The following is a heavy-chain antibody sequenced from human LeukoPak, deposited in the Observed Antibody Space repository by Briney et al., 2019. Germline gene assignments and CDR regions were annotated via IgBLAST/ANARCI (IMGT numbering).Heavy chain of an antibody. CDR2: ISGSGGST. Sequence: GGSLRLSCAASGFTFSSYAMSWVRQAPGKGLEWVSAISGSGGSTYYADSVKGRFTISRDNSKNTLYLQMNSMRAEDTAVYYCARDFLAGYFDYWGQGTLVTVSS. CDR1: GFTFSSYA. V-gene: IGHV3-23*01. CDR3: ARDFLAGYFDY. J-gene: IGHJ4*02. D-gene: IGHD6-13*01.